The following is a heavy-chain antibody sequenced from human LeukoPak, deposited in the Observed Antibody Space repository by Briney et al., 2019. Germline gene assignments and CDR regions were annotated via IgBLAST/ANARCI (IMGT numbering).Heavy chain of an antibody. CDR1: GGSISSDGYY. Sequence: SQTLSLTCTVSGGSISSDGYYWTWIRQHPGKGLEWIGYIYYSGTTYYNPSLESRVTLSVDTSKNQFSLRLSSVTAADTAVYYCARLQYCSGTSCYWFDPWGQGTLVTVSS. J-gene: IGHJ5*02. CDR3: ARLQYCSGTSCYWFDP. D-gene: IGHD2-2*01. CDR2: IYYSGTT. V-gene: IGHV4-31*03.